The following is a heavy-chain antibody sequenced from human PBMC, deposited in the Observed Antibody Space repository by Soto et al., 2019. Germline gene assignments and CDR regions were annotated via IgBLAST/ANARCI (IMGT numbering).Heavy chain of an antibody. CDR1: GGTISNLE. CDR3: ARHSSYFDSVSEFDY. V-gene: IGHV4-59*08. Sequence: SEPLCLTYNVSGGTISNLECSWIMHTQGKGREWIGYIFYCGSTNDNRSLKSRVTLSIDTSKNQLSLKLSSVTAADMAFYYCARHSSYFDSVSEFDYLGQGTLVNV. J-gene: IGHJ4*02. D-gene: IGHD3-9*01. CDR2: IFYCGST.